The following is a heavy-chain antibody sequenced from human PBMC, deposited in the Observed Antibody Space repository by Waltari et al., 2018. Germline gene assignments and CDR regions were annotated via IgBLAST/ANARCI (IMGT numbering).Heavy chain of an antibody. J-gene: IGHJ4*02. D-gene: IGHD2-2*01. CDR2: ISTGSDTI. CDR3: ASLYAY. CDR1: GFSFSVYA. Sequence: EVHLVESGGGLVRPGESLRLSCAASGFSFSVYAMNWVRQAPGKWLEWVAYISTGSDTIQYADSVKGRFTISRDDATNSLYLHMNRLRAEDSAVYYCASLYAYWGQGTLVSVSS. V-gene: IGHV3-48*01.